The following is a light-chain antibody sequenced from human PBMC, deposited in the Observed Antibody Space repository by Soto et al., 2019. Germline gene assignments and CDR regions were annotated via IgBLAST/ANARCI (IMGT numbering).Light chain of an antibody. CDR1: SSDIGAYNY. CDR3: SSYASSNTPYV. Sequence: QAVVTQPASVSGSPGQSITISCTGTSSDIGAYNYVSWYQQHPGKAPKLIIYEVNNRSSGVSNRFSGSKSGNTASLTISGLRAEDEADYYCSSYASSNTPYVFGTGTKLTVL. J-gene: IGLJ1*01. CDR2: EVN. V-gene: IGLV2-14*01.